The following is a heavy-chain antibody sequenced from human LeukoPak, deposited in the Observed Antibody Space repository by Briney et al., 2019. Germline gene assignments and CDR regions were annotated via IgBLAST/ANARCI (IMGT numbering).Heavy chain of an antibody. CDR1: GDSVSNKTAA. Sequence: SQTLSLTCAISGDSVSNKTAAWNWIRQSPSRGLEWLGRTYYRSKWYDDYAVSVKSRITINPDTSKNQFSLQSYSVTPEDTAVYYCARVTWQHLLLWFDSWGQGTLVTVSS. D-gene: IGHD6-13*01. J-gene: IGHJ5*01. CDR2: TYYRSKWYD. V-gene: IGHV6-1*01. CDR3: ARVTWQHLLLWFDS.